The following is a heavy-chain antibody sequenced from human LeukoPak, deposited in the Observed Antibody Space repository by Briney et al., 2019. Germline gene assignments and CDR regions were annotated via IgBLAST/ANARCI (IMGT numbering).Heavy chain of an antibody. Sequence: GGSVRLSCAASGFAFTNAWMTWVRQAPGKGLDWVGRIKSKTDGGTADYAAPVKGRFTISRDDSKNTLYLQMNSLKTEDTAVYYCTTDRGGIWGQGTLVTVSS. CDR2: IKSKTDGGTA. CDR1: GFAFTNAW. V-gene: IGHV3-15*01. J-gene: IGHJ4*02. D-gene: IGHD3-16*01. CDR3: TTDRGGI.